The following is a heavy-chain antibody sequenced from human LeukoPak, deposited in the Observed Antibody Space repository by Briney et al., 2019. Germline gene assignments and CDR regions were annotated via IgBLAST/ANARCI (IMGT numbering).Heavy chain of an antibody. CDR1: GITLSNYG. CDR2: ISGSGGST. CDR3: AKRGVVIRVILVGFHKEAYYFDS. Sequence: GGSLRLSCAVSGITLSNYGMSWVRQAPGKGLEWVAGISGSGGSTNYTDSVKGRFTISRDNPKNTLYLQMNVLRAEDTAVYFCAKRGVVIRVILVGFHKEAYYFDSWGQGALVTVSS. D-gene: IGHD3-22*01. V-gene: IGHV3-23*01. J-gene: IGHJ4*02.